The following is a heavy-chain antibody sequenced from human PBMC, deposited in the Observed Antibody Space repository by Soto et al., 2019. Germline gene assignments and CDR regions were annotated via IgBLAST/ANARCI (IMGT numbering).Heavy chain of an antibody. CDR3: ASNLGGIAAAGTLDY. CDR2: INHSGST. D-gene: IGHD6-13*01. V-gene: IGHV4-34*01. J-gene: IGHJ4*02. Sequence: SETLSLTCAVYGGSFSGYYWSWIRQPPGKGLEWIGEINHSGSTNYNPSLKSRVTISVDTSKNQFSLKLSSVTAADTAVYYCASNLGGIAAAGTLDYWGQGTLVTVSS. CDR1: GGSFSGYY.